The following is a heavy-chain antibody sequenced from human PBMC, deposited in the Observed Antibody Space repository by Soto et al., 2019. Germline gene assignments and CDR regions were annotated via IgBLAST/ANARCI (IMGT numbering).Heavy chain of an antibody. Sequence: QVQLVESGGGVVQPGTSLRLSCVGSGFTFRSYVIHWVRQAPGKGLEWVALTSYDGSNNFYGDSVKGRFTISRDNSRNTVELQMDSLRLEDTALYYCARWGTTGGLDVCGQGTLVSVSS. V-gene: IGHV3-33*05. J-gene: IGHJ4*02. CDR2: TSYDGSNN. CDR1: GFTFRSYV. CDR3: ARWGTTGGLDV. D-gene: IGHD3-16*01.